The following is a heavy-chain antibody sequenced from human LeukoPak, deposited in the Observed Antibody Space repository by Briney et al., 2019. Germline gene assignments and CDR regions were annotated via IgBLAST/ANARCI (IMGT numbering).Heavy chain of an antibody. CDR3: AREGSGSYVTRHFDY. V-gene: IGHV3-7*01. CDR1: GFTFSSYW. CDR2: IKQDGSEK. Sequence: GGSLRLSCAASGFTFSSYWMSWVRQAPGKGLEWVANIKQDGSEKYYVDSVKGRFTISRDNAKNSLYLQMNSLRAEDTAVYYCAREGSGSYVTRHFDYWGQGTLVTVSS. D-gene: IGHD1-26*01. J-gene: IGHJ4*02.